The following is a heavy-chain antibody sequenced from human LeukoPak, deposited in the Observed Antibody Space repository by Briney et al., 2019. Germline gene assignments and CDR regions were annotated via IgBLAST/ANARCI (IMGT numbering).Heavy chain of an antibody. CDR2: IFYRGST. J-gene: IGHJ3*02. CDR1: GGSIRSYY. V-gene: IGHV4-59*12. D-gene: IGHD3-3*01. CDR3: ARVGGLIGVARAAFDI. Sequence: SETLSLTCTVSGGSIRSYYWSWIRQPPGKGLEWIGYIFYRGSTNYNPSLKTRVTISVDMSKNQFSLKLSSVTAADTAVYYCARVGGLIGVARAAFDIWGQGTMVTVSS.